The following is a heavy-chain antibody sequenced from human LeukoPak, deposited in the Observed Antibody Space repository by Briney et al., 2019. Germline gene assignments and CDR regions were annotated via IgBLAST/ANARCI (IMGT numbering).Heavy chain of an antibody. CDR3: ARDDLSSGLGDDAFDI. D-gene: IGHD3-22*01. Sequence: GGPLRLSCAASGFNFSSYGMHWVRQAPGKALEWVAVIWYDGSNKYYADPVKGRFTISRDNSKNTLYLQMNSLRAEDTAVYYCARDDLSSGLGDDAFDIWGQGTMVTVSS. J-gene: IGHJ3*02. CDR1: GFNFSSYG. CDR2: IWYDGSNK. V-gene: IGHV3-33*01.